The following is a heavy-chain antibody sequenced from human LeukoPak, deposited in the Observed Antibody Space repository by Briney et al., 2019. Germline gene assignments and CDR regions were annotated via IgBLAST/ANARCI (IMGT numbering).Heavy chain of an antibody. CDR2: INHSGST. CDR1: GGSFSGYY. CDR3: ARAPQGRGYNFDY. D-gene: IGHD5-12*01. Sequence: PSETLSPTCAVYGGSFSGYYWSWIRQPPGKGLEWIGEINHSGSTNYNPSLKSRVTISVDTSKNQFSLKLSSVTAADTAVYYCARAPQGRGYNFDYWGQGTLVTVSS. V-gene: IGHV4-34*01. J-gene: IGHJ4*02.